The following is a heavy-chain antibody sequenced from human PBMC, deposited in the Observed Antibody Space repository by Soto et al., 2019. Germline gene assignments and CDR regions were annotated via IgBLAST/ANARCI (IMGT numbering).Heavy chain of an antibody. Sequence: ASVKVSCKASGNTFTSYAMHWVRQAPGQRHEWMGWINAGNGNTKCSQKFQGRVTITRDTSASTAYMELSSLRSEDTAVYYCSCNHRGTPPYGLEVWGQGTTVTVSS. J-gene: IGHJ6*02. CDR3: SCNHRGTPPYGLEV. D-gene: IGHD1-7*01. CDR1: GNTFTSYA. V-gene: IGHV1-3*01. CDR2: INAGNGNT.